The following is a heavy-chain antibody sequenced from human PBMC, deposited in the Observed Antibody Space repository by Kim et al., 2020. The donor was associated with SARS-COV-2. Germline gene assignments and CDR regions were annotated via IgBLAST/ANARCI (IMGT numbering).Heavy chain of an antibody. V-gene: IGHV4-31*03. CDR2: IYYSGST. D-gene: IGHD4-17*01. J-gene: IGHJ6*02. Sequence: SETLSLTCTFSGGSISSGGYYWSWIRQHPGKGLEWIGYIYYSGSTYYNPSLKSRVTISVDTSKNQFSLKLSSVTAADTAVYYCARADGDENYYYGMDVWGQGTTVTVSS. CDR1: GGSISSGGYY. CDR3: ARADGDENYYYGMDV.